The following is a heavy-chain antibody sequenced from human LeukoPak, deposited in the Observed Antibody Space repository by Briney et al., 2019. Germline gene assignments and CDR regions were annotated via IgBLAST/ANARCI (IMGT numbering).Heavy chain of an antibody. D-gene: IGHD3-3*01. CDR3: ATGTDYDFWSGYFDY. V-gene: IGHV1-18*01. Sequence: ASVKVSCKASGYTFTSYGISWVRQAPGQGLEWMGWISAYNGNTNYAQKLQGRVTMTTDTSTSTAYMELSSLRSEDTAVYYCATGTDYDFWSGYFDYWGQGTLVTVSS. CDR2: ISAYNGNT. CDR1: GYTFTSYG. J-gene: IGHJ4*02.